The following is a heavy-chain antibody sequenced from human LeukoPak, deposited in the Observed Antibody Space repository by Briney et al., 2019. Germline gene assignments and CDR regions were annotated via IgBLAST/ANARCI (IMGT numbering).Heavy chain of an antibody. CDR2: INPNSGGT. J-gene: IGHJ3*02. V-gene: IGHV1-18*01. CDR1: GGTFSTFP. D-gene: IGHD2-15*01. CDR3: ARDIVVVVAATDAFDI. Sequence: ASVKVSCKASGGTFSTFPISWVRQAPGQGLEWMGWINPNSGGTNYAQKLQGRVTMTTDTSTSTAYMELRSLRSDDTAVYYCARDIVVVVAATDAFDIWGQGTMVTVSS.